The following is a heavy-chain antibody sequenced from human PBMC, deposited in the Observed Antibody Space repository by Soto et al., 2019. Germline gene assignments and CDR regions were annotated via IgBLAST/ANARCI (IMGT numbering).Heavy chain of an antibody. CDR2: ISGSGGDT. Sequence: GGSLRLSCAASGFTLSNYAMRWVRQAPGKGLEWVSGISGSGGDTSYADSVKGRLTISRDISRNTLYLQMNSLRAEDTVVYYCAKEKERYYYQGMDVWGQGTTVTVSS. CDR3: AKEKERYYYQGMDV. CDR1: GFTLSNYA. J-gene: IGHJ6*02. V-gene: IGHV3-23*01. D-gene: IGHD3-10*01.